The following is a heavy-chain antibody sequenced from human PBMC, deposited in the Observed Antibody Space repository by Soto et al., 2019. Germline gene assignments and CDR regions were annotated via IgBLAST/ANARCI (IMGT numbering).Heavy chain of an antibody. Sequence: GGSLRLCCAASGFSVISNYMSWVRQSPGEGLEWVSIIYIDGRTYYADSVKGRFTISRDTSKNMLFLQINSLRAEDTAVYYCAREGADSCNGGNCYDYAMDVWGQGTTVTVSS. CDR3: AREGADSCNGGNCYDYAMDV. V-gene: IGHV3-53*01. J-gene: IGHJ6*02. D-gene: IGHD3-16*01. CDR2: IYIDGRT. CDR1: GFSVISNY.